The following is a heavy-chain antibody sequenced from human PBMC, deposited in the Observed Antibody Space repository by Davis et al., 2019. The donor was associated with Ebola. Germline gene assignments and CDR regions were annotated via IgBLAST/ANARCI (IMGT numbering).Heavy chain of an antibody. CDR3: AKGQVTTILGWFDP. CDR1: GFTFSSYA. Sequence: GESLKISCAASGFTFSSYAMSWVRQAPGKGLEWVSAISGSGGSTYYADSVKGRFTISRDNSKNTLYLQMNSLRAEDTAVYYCAKGQVTTILGWFDPWGQGTLVTVSS. V-gene: IGHV3-23*01. CDR2: ISGSGGST. J-gene: IGHJ5*02. D-gene: IGHD5-12*01.